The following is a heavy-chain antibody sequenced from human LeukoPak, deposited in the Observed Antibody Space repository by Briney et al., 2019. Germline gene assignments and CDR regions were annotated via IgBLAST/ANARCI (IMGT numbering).Heavy chain of an antibody. Sequence: GGSLRLSCAASGFTFSSYAMSWVRQAPGKGLEWVAVISYDGSNKYYADSVKGRFTISRDNSKNTLYLQMNSLRAEDTAVYYCAKDLHDYGDYWGQGTLVTVSS. CDR1: GFTFSSYA. V-gene: IGHV3-30*18. J-gene: IGHJ4*02. CDR3: AKDLHDYGDY. CDR2: ISYDGSNK.